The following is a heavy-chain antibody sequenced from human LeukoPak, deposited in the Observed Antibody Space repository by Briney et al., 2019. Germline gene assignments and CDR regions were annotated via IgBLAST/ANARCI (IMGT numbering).Heavy chain of an antibody. D-gene: IGHD2-2*03. V-gene: IGHV4-39*02. CDR3: ARLWIVATWFDA. CDR2: IFYSGKT. CDR1: NGSMTSDSYY. Sequence: SETLSLTCSVSNGSMTSDSYYWAWVRQPPGKGLEWIGSIFYSGKTYYSASLKSRVTVSLDTSKKNFSLRLSSVTTADTAVYYCARLWIVATWFDAWGQGALVTVSS. J-gene: IGHJ5*02.